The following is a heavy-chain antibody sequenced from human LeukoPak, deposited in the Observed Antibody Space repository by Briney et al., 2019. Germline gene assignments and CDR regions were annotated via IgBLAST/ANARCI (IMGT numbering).Heavy chain of an antibody. CDR2: ISTSSSYI. D-gene: IGHD5-12*01. V-gene: IGHV3-21*01. Sequence: GGSLRLSCAASGFTFSSYAMNWVRQAPGKGLEWVSSISTSSSYIYYADAVKGRFTISRDNAKNSLYLQINSLRAEDTAVYYCARVGLDRRGYSGYEAFDYWGQGTLVTVSS. CDR1: GFTFSSYA. CDR3: ARVGLDRRGYSGYEAFDY. J-gene: IGHJ4*02.